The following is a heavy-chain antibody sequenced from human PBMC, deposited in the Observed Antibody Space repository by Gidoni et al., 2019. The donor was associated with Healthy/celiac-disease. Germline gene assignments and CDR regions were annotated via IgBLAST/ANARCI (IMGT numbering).Heavy chain of an antibody. CDR2: ISYDGSNK. CDR1: GFTFSSYA. V-gene: IGHV3-30-3*01. CDR3: ARGGRAIAAAEGY. J-gene: IGHJ4*02. Sequence: QVQLVESGGGVVQPGRSLRLSCAPSGFTFSSYAMHWVRQAPGKGLEWEAVISYDGSNKYYADSVKGRFTISRDNSKNTLYLQMNSLRAEDTAVYYCARGGRAIAAAEGYWGQGTLVTVSS. D-gene: IGHD6-13*01.